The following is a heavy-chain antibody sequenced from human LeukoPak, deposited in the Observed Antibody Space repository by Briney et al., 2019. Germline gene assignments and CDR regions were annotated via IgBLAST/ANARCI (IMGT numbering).Heavy chain of an antibody. V-gene: IGHV1-46*01. CDR3: ARSSTINRHQLDP. Sequence: ASAKVSCKASGYTFTSYYMHWVRQAPGQGLEWMGIINPSGGSTSYAQKFQGRVTMTRDTSTSTVYMELSSLRSEDTAVYYCARSSTINRHQLDPWGQGTLVTVSS. D-gene: IGHD2-2*01. J-gene: IGHJ5*02. CDR1: GYTFTSYY. CDR2: INPSGGST.